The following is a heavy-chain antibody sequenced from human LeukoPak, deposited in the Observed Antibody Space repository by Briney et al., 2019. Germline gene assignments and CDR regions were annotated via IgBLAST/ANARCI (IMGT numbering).Heavy chain of an antibody. CDR3: ARAEYSSSSFNY. CDR2: IYYSGST. D-gene: IGHD6-6*01. J-gene: IGHJ4*02. V-gene: IGHV4-59*01. Sequence: SETLSLTYTVSGGSISSYYWSWIRQPPGKGLEWIGYIYYSGSTNYNPSLKSRVTISVDTSKNQFSLKLSSVTAADTAVYYCARAEYSSSSFNYWGQGTLVTVSS. CDR1: GGSISSYY.